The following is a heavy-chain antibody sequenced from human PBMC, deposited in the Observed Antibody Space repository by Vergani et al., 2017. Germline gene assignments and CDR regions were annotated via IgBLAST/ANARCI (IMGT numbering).Heavy chain of an antibody. J-gene: IGHJ6*02. V-gene: IGHV1-3*01. CDR2: INAGNGNT. D-gene: IGHD1-20*01. Sequence: QVQLVQSGAEVKKPGASVKVSCKASGYTFTSYAMHWVRQAPGQRLEWMGWINAGNGNTKYSQKFQGRVTITRDTSASTAYMELSSLRSEDTAVYYCARGVTGTTYYYYGMDVWGQGTTVTVS. CDR1: GYTFTSYA. CDR3: ARGVTGTTYYYYGMDV.